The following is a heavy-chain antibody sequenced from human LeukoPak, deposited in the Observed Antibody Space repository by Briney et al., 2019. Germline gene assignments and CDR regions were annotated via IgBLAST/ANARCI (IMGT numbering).Heavy chain of an antibody. Sequence: GGSLRLSCAASGFTFSDYYMSWIRQAPGKGLEWVSYISSSGSTIYYADSVKGRFTISRDNAKNSLYLQMNSLRAEDTAVYYCATRGVAAAGTLYYYYYMDVWGKGTTVTVSS. V-gene: IGHV3-11*04. D-gene: IGHD6-13*01. CDR2: ISSSGSTI. CDR3: ATRGVAAAGTLYYYYYMDV. J-gene: IGHJ6*03. CDR1: GFTFSDYY.